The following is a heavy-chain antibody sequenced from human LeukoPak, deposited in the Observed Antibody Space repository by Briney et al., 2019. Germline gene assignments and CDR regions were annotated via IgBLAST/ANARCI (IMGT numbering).Heavy chain of an antibody. CDR1: GYSFTSYG. Sequence: ATVKVSCKASGYSFTSYGITWVRQAPGQGLEWMGWISTYDGNANYAQKLQGRVTMTTDTSTITAYMELRSLRSDDTAVYYCARAPSGFTYGPGDHWGQGTLVTVSS. V-gene: IGHV1-18*01. D-gene: IGHD5-18*01. CDR3: ARAPSGFTYGPGDH. CDR2: ISTYDGNA. J-gene: IGHJ4*02.